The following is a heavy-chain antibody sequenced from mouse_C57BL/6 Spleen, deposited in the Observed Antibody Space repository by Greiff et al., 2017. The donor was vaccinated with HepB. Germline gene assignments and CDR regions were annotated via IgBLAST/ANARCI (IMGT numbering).Heavy chain of an antibody. CDR2: IYPGDGDT. J-gene: IGHJ2*01. V-gene: IGHV1-82*01. Sequence: VKLVESGPELVKPGASVKISCKASGYAFSSSWMNWVKRRPGKGLEWIGRIYPGDGDTNYNGKFKGKATLTADKSSSTAYMQLSSLTSEDSAVYFCARWHYGSSYYFDYWGQGTTLTVSS. CDR3: ARWHYGSSYYFDY. D-gene: IGHD1-1*01. CDR1: GYAFSSSW.